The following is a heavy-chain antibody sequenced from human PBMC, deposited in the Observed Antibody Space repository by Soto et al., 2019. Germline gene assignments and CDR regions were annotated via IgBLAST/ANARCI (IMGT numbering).Heavy chain of an antibody. D-gene: IGHD1-26*01. V-gene: IGHV3-15*01. Sequence: EVQLVESGGDLVEPGGSLRLSCAASGFSFNQAWMTWVRQAPGKGLEWVGRIKSRTDGGATEYAPPVNDRFIISRDESRNMVFLEWDSLKIEDTAVYFCTYLYREGPWGQGTLVTVSS. CDR3: TYLYREGP. CDR2: IKSRTDGGAT. CDR1: GFSFNQAW. J-gene: IGHJ5*02.